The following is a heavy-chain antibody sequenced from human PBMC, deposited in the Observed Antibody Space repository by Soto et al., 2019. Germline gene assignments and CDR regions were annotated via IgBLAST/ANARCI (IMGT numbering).Heavy chain of an antibody. CDR3: ARDPPLQYPYYYYGMDV. Sequence: QVQLVQSGAEVKKPGSSVKVSCKASGGTFSSYAISWVRQAPGQGLEWMGGIIPIFGTANYAQKFQGRVTITADESTGTAYMELSSLRSEDTAVYYCARDPPLQYPYYYYGMDVWGQGTTVTVSS. V-gene: IGHV1-69*12. J-gene: IGHJ6*02. CDR2: IIPIFGTA. D-gene: IGHD4-4*01. CDR1: GGTFSSYA.